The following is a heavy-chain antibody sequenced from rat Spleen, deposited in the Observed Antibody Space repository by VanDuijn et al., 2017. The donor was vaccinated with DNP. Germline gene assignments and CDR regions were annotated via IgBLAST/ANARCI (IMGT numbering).Heavy chain of an antibody. CDR2: ISYEGVNT. CDR3: AGRPPPTRGPFDY. Sequence: EVQLVESGGGPVQPGRSLKLSCVASGFIFSNYWMTWIRQAPGKGLEWVASISYEGVNTYYRDSVKGRFTISRDIAKSSLYLQMDSLRSEDTSTYYCAGRPPPTRGPFDYWGQGVTVTVSS. CDR1: GFIFSNYW. J-gene: IGHJ2*01. V-gene: IGHV5-31*01. D-gene: IGHD1-4*01.